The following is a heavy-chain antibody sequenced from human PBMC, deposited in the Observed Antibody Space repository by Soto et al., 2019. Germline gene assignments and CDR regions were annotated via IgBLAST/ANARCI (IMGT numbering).Heavy chain of an antibody. CDR3: ARHPGYYDILTGYTTYYFDS. J-gene: IGHJ4*02. CDR2: MYNTGST. V-gene: IGHV4-59*08. D-gene: IGHD3-9*01. CDR1: GGSISSYY. Sequence: PSETLSLTCTVSGGSISSYYWSWIRQPPGKGLEWIGYMYNTGSTIYNPSLKSRVTISVDTPKNQFSLKLSSVTAADTAVYYCARHPGYYDILTGYTTYYFDSWGQGILVTVSS.